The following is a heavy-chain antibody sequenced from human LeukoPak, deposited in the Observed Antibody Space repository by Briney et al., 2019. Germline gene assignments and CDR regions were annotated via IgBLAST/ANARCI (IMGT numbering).Heavy chain of an antibody. Sequence: SETLSLTCTVSGGSFSNYFWTWLRQPPGKGLEWIGEISLSGTINYNPSLKSRVTISVDTSKNQFSLKLSTVTAADTAVYYCALSTTAVTTRTLDYWGQGALVIVSS. J-gene: IGHJ4*02. CDR1: GGSFSNYF. CDR2: ISLSGTI. D-gene: IGHD4-17*01. V-gene: IGHV4-34*01. CDR3: ALSTTAVTTRTLDY.